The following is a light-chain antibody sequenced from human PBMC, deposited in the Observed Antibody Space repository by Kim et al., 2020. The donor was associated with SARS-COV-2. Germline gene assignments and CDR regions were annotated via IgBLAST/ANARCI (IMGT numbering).Light chain of an antibody. CDR1: SSGVGGYNY. J-gene: IGLJ3*02. CDR2: EVS. V-gene: IGLV2-8*01. CDR3: SSYAGSNNLV. Sequence: GQSSTTSSTGNSSGVGGYNYVSWYQQHPGKAPNLMIYEVSKRPSGVPDRFSGSKSGNTASLTVSGLQAEDEADYYCSSYAGSNNLVFGGGTQLTVL.